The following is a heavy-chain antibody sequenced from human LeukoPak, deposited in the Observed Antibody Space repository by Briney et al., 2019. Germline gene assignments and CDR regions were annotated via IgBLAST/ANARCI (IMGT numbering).Heavy chain of an antibody. V-gene: IGHV3-23*01. Sequence: GGSLRLSCAVSGLSFSSYAMSWVRQAPGKGLEWVSAISGSGGSTYYADSVKGRFTISRDNSKNTLYLQMNSLRAEDTAVYYCAKESGYVPRGLFDYWGQGTLVTVS. CDR1: GLSFSSYA. D-gene: IGHD5-12*01. J-gene: IGHJ4*02. CDR3: AKESGYVPRGLFDY. CDR2: ISGSGGST.